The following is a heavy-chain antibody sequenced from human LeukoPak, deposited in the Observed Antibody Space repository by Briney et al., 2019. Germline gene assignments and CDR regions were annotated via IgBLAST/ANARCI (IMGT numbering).Heavy chain of an antibody. D-gene: IGHD2-2*01. CDR3: AGVPSDYYFGMDV. Sequence: PSETLSLTCTDSGGSISSYYWSWIRQPPGKGLEWIGYVYYSGSTNYNPSLKSRVTISVDTSKNQFSLKLTSVSAADTAVYYCAGVPSDYYFGMDVWGQGTTVTVSS. V-gene: IGHV4-59*08. CDR1: GGSISSYY. J-gene: IGHJ6*02. CDR2: VYYSGST.